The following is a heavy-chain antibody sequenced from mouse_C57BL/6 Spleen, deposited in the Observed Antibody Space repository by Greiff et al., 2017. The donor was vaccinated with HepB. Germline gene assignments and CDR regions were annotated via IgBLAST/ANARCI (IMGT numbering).Heavy chain of an antibody. CDR3: ARGGYGSSYYYAMDY. Sequence: QVQLKESGAELVRPGTSVKVSCKASGYAFTNYLIEWVKQRPGQGLEWIGVINPGSGGTNYNEKFKGKATLTAVKSSSTAYMQLSSLTSEDSAVYFCARGGYGSSYYYAMDYWGQGTSVTVSS. D-gene: IGHD1-1*01. CDR2: INPGSGGT. CDR1: GYAFTNYL. V-gene: IGHV1-54*01. J-gene: IGHJ4*01.